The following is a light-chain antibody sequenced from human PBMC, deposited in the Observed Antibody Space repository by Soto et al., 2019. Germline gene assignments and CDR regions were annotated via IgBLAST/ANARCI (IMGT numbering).Light chain of an antibody. CDR1: QTIRSW. CDR3: QHYNSYSEA. CDR2: KAS. V-gene: IGKV1-5*03. J-gene: IGKJ1*01. Sequence: DIQMTQSPSTLSGSVGDRVTITCRASQTIRSWLAWYQQKPGKAPKLLIYKASTLKSGVPSRFSGSGSVTEFTLTISSLQPDAFATYYCQHYNSYSEAFGQGTKVELK.